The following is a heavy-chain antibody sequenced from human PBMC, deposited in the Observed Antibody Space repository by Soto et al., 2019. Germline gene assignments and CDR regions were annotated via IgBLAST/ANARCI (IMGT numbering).Heavy chain of an antibody. Sequence: GASVKVSCKVSGYTLTELSMHWVRQAPGKGLEWMGGFDPEDGETIYAQKFQGRVTMTEDTSTDTAYMELSSLRSEDTAVYYCATDNPLLYYDFWSGYYNYWGQGTLVTVSS. J-gene: IGHJ4*02. CDR2: FDPEDGET. D-gene: IGHD3-3*01. CDR3: ATDNPLLYYDFWSGYYNY. CDR1: GYTLTELS. V-gene: IGHV1-24*01.